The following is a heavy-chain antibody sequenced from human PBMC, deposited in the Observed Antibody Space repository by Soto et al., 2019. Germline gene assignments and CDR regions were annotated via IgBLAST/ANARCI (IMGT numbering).Heavy chain of an antibody. CDR2: IKQDGSEK. Sequence: GGSLRLSCAASGFTFSSYWMSWVRQAPGKGLEWVANIKQDGSEKYYVDSVKGRFTISRDNAKNSLYLQMNSLRAEDTAVYYCARSAIVVLLYFEDRGQGTLVTVSS. V-gene: IGHV3-7*01. CDR3: ARSAIVVLLYFED. D-gene: IGHD2-8*01. J-gene: IGHJ4*02. CDR1: GFTFSSYW.